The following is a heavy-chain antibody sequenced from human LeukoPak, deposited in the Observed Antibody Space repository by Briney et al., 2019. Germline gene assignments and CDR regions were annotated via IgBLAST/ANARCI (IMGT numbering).Heavy chain of an antibody. V-gene: IGHV1-2*02. D-gene: IGHD3-10*01. J-gene: IGHJ5*02. CDR2: INPNTGAT. CDR1: GYTFTSYY. CDR3: ARPTLQTLGA. Sequence: ASVKVSCKASGYTFTSYYMHWVRQAPGPGLEWMGWINPNTGATNYAQNFQGRVTMTRDTSNSTAYMELSSLTSDDTAVYYCARPTLQTLGAWGQGTLVTVSS.